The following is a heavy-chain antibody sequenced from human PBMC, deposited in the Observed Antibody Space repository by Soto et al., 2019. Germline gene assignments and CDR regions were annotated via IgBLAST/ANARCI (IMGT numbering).Heavy chain of an antibody. Sequence: QVHLVQSGGEVKKPGASVKISCQTSGYTFTNYGVTWVRQAPGQGLEWVGWVNGDSVNTNYARNLEGRVTMTTDAATAPADKELRNLRSDDTVIYYCARGTGLNDGSDLWGQGTVVTVSS. CDR1: GYTFTNYG. J-gene: IGHJ4*02. V-gene: IGHV1-18*01. CDR3: ARGTGLNDGSDL. D-gene: IGHD3-10*01. CDR2: VNGDSVNT.